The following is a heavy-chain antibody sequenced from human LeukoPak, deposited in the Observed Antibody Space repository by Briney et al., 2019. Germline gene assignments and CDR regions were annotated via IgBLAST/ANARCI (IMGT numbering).Heavy chain of an antibody. CDR3: YVWGTRTYNWFDP. Sequence: GASVKVSCKASGYTFTSYDINWVRQATGQGLEWMGWMNPNSGNTGYAQKFQGRVTMTRNTSISTAYMELSSLRSEDTAVYYCYVWGTRTYNWFDPWGQGTLVTVSS. D-gene: IGHD3-16*01. CDR2: MNPNSGNT. CDR1: GYTFTSYD. V-gene: IGHV1-8*01. J-gene: IGHJ5*02.